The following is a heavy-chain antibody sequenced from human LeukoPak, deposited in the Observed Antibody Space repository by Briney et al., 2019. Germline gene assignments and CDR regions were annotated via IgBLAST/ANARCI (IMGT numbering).Heavy chain of an antibody. V-gene: IGHV4-59*01. J-gene: IGHJ4*02. Sequence: PSETLSLTCTVSGGSISSYYWSWIRQPPGKGLKWIGYIYYSGSTNYNPSLKSRVTISVDTSKNQFSLKLSSVTAADTAVYYCARDVRVYSSGWYSFYFDYWGQGTLVTVSS. D-gene: IGHD6-19*01. CDR2: IYYSGST. CDR1: GGSISSYY. CDR3: ARDVRVYSSGWYSFYFDY.